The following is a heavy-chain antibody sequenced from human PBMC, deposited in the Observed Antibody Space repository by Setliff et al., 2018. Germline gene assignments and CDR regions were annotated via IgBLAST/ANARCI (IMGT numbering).Heavy chain of an antibody. Sequence: SVNVSCKASGGTFSRYAISWVRQAPGQGLEWMGGSIPMYRTTKYAQKFQGRVTITTDESTTTAYMELSSLRSEDTAQYYCVRDRAAIVVGPPTAAFDIWGQGTMVTVSS. V-gene: IGHV1-69*05. D-gene: IGHD2-2*01. J-gene: IGHJ3*02. CDR2: SIPMYRTT. CDR3: VRDRAAIVVGPPTAAFDI. CDR1: GGTFSRYA.